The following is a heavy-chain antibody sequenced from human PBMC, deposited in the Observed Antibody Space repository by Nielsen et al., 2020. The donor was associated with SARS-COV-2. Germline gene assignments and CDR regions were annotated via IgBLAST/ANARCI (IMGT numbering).Heavy chain of an antibody. Sequence: ASVKVSCKVSGYTLTELSMHWVRQAPGKGLEWMGGFDPEDGETIYAQKFQGRVTMTEDTSTDTVYMELSSLRSEDTAVYYCATAPGIAAATTGWFDPWGQGTLVTVSS. V-gene: IGHV1-24*01. CDR2: FDPEDGET. J-gene: IGHJ5*02. CDR3: ATAPGIAAATTGWFDP. CDR1: GYTLTELS. D-gene: IGHD6-13*01.